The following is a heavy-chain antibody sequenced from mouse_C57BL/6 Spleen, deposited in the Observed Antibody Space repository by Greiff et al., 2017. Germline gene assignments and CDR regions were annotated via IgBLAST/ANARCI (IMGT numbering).Heavy chain of an antibody. Sequence: QVQLKESGPGLVAPSQSLSITCPVSGLSLTRYGVDWVRQSPGTGLEWLGVIWGVVSTNYNSAPISRLSISNDNSKSQVFLKMNSLQTDDTARYYCASELLYYMDYWGQGTTVTVSS. CDR2: IWGVVST. CDR1: GLSLTRYG. CDR3: ASELLYYMDY. J-gene: IGHJ4*01. V-gene: IGHV2-6*01. D-gene: IGHD2-12*01.